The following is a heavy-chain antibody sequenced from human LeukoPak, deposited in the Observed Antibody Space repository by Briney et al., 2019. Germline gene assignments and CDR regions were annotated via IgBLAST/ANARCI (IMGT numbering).Heavy chain of an antibody. J-gene: IGHJ6*02. CDR1: GFTSGIYW. D-gene: IGHD3-9*01. V-gene: IGHV3-7*01. CDR3: ARGFDSYNGMDI. Sequence: PGGSLRLSCAASGFTSGIYWMSWVRQAPGKGLEWVANIKEDGSEKYYVDSVKGRFTISRDNAKSSLYLQMNSLRAEDTAVYYCARGFDSYNGMDIWGQGTTVTVSS. CDR2: IKEDGSEK.